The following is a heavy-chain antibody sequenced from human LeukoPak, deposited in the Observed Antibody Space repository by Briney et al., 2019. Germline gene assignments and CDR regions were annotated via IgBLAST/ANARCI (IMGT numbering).Heavy chain of an antibody. CDR2: IYYSGST. Sequence: SQTLSLTCTVSGGSISSGDYYWGWIRQPPGKGLEWIGYIYYSGSTYYNPSLKSRVTISVDTSKNQFSLKLSSVTAADTAVYYCARQHDYGDYWFDPWGQGTLVTVSS. V-gene: IGHV4-30-4*08. CDR1: GGSISSGDYY. CDR3: ARQHDYGDYWFDP. D-gene: IGHD4-17*01. J-gene: IGHJ5*02.